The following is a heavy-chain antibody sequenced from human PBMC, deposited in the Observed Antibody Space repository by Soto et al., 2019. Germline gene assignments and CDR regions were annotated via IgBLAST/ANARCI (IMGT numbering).Heavy chain of an antibody. D-gene: IGHD3-22*01. CDR1: GFTFSSYG. Sequence: VGSLRLSCAASGFTFSSYGMHWVRQAPGKGLEWVAVISYDGSNKYYADSVKGRFTISRDNSKNTLYLQMNSLRAEDTAVYYCAKGVNYYDSSGYYYVLDDAFDIWGQGTMVTVSS. V-gene: IGHV3-30*18. CDR2: ISYDGSNK. CDR3: AKGVNYYDSSGYYYVLDDAFDI. J-gene: IGHJ3*02.